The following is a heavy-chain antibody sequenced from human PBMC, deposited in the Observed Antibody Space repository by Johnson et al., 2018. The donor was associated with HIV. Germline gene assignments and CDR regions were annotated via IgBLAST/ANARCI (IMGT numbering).Heavy chain of an antibody. J-gene: IGHJ3*02. D-gene: IGHD1-26*01. CDR1: GFSVSSNY. V-gene: IGHV3-66*01. CDR2: LFSGGDT. CDR3: ARGGSSRNPAFDI. Sequence: VQLVESGGGLVQPGGSLRLSCAASGFSVSSNYMTWVRQAPGKGLEWVSVLFSGGDTYYADSVKGRFTISRDNAKNSLYLQMNSLRAEDTAVYYCARGGSSRNPAFDIWGQGTMVTVSS.